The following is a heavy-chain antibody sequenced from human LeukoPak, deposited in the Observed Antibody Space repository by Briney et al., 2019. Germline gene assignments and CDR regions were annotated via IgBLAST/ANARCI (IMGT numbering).Heavy chain of an antibody. CDR1: GFTFSSYG. Sequence: PGGSLRLSCAASGFTFSSYGMHWVRQAPGKGLEWVAFIRYDGSNKYYADSVKGRFTISRDNSKNTLYLQMNSLRAEDTAVYYCAKAPYGAAKPNYHFDYWGQGTLVTVSS. CDR3: AKAPYGAAKPNYHFDY. CDR2: IRYDGSNK. J-gene: IGHJ4*02. D-gene: IGHD1-7*01. V-gene: IGHV3-30*02.